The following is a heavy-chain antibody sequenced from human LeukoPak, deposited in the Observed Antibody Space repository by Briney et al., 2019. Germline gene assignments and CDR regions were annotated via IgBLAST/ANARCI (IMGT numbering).Heavy chain of an antibody. CDR2: ISPYNGNT. CDR3: ARDGVGEDILTGPPSSDFDY. CDR1: GYTFTKYG. Sequence: ASVKVSRKASGYTFTKYGINWVRQAPGQGLEWMGWISPYNGNTHYTQKLQVRVTMTTDTSTSTAYMELRSLRSYDTAVYYCARDGVGEDILTGPPSSDFDYWGQGTLVTVSS. J-gene: IGHJ4*02. D-gene: IGHD3-9*01. V-gene: IGHV1-18*01.